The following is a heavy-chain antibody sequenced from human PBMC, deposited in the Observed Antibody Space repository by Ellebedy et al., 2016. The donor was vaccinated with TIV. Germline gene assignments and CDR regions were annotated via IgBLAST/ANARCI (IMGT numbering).Heavy chain of an antibody. D-gene: IGHD4-17*01. CDR1: GGSISSSSYY. J-gene: IGHJ4*02. V-gene: IGHV4-39*01. CDR2: IYYSGST. Sequence: MPSETLSLTCTVSGGSISSSSYYWGWIRQPPGKGLEWIGSIYYSGSTYYNPSLQRRVTISVDTSKNQFSLKLSSVTAADTAVYYCASFYGDYELGVIVNGGVDYWGQGTLVTVSS. CDR3: ASFYGDYELGVIVNGGVDY.